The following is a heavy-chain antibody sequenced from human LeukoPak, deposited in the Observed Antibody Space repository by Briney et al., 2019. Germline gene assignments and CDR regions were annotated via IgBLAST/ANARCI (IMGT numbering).Heavy chain of an antibody. V-gene: IGHV3-74*01. D-gene: IGHD3-16*01. CDR2: INSKGNST. J-gene: IGHJ6*02. CDR3: ARVGIMSNFYFYYGMDV. CDR1: GFTFSNYW. Sequence: SGGSLRLSCAASGFTFSNYWMYWVRQAPGKGLEWVSRINSKGNSTSYADSVKGQFTISRDNAKNTLYLQIESLRAEETPVYYCARVGIMSNFYFYYGMDVWGLGTTVTVSS.